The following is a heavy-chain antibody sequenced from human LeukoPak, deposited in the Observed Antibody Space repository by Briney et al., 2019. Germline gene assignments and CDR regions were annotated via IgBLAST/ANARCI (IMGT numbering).Heavy chain of an antibody. D-gene: IGHD1-1*01. CDR2: ISGSGGST. CDR1: GFTFSVHV. CDR3: AKGNWRYFDY. Sequence: GGSLRLSCAASGFTFSVHVMSWVRQAPGRGLEWVSAISGSGGSTYYADSVKGRFTISRDNSKNTLYLQMNSLGADDTAVYYCAKGNWRYFDYWGQGTLVTVSS. J-gene: IGHJ4*02. V-gene: IGHV3-23*01.